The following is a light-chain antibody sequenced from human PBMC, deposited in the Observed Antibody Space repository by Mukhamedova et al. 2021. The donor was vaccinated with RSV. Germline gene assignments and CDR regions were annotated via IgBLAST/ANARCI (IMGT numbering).Light chain of an antibody. CDR3: QQFKSYPIT. V-gene: IGKV1-13*02. J-gene: IGKJ5*01. CDR2: DAS. Sequence: HRQAPGKPPKLLIYDASNLESGVPSRFSGSGSGTDFTLTISSLQPEDFATYYCQQFKSYPITFGQGTRLEIK.